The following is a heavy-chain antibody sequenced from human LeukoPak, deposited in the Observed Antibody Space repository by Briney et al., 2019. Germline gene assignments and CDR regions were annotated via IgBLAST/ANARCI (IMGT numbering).Heavy chain of an antibody. Sequence: GRSLRLSCAASGFTFNNYGMHWVRQAPGKGLEWVAVIWYDGTNKYYADSVKGRFTISRDNSKNTLYLQMNSLRADDTAVYYCARDRLSYCSGGSCYSAGALDIWGQGTMVTVSS. CDR1: GFTFNNYG. V-gene: IGHV3-33*08. J-gene: IGHJ3*02. D-gene: IGHD2-15*01. CDR3: ARDRLSYCSGGSCYSAGALDI. CDR2: IWYDGTNK.